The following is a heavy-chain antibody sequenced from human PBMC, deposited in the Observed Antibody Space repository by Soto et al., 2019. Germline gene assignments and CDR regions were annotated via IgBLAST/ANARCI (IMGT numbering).Heavy chain of an antibody. CDR3: ARRLGQQPPPPD. CDR1: GVSISSYY. V-gene: IGHV4-59*08. Sequence: QVQLQESGPGLVKPSETLSLTCTVSGVSISSYYWSWIRQPPGKGLEWIGYIYYSGNTNYNPSLESRVTSSIDASKNRSSLALSSVTAADSAVYFCARRLGQQPPPPDWGQGTLVTVTS. CDR2: IYYSGNT. D-gene: IGHD6-13*01. J-gene: IGHJ4*02.